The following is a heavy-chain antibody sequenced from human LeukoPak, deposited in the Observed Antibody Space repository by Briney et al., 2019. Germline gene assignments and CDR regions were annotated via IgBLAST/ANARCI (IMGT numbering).Heavy chain of an antibody. Sequence: HPGRSLRLSCAASGFTFSSYALHWVRQAPGKGLEWVAVISYDASNKYYADSVKGRFTISRDNSKNTLYLQMNSLRAEDTAVYYCARFFDSSFDWGQGALVTVSS. CDR1: GFTFSSYA. J-gene: IGHJ4*02. CDR3: ARFFDSSFD. D-gene: IGHD3-22*01. CDR2: ISYDASNK. V-gene: IGHV3-30*04.